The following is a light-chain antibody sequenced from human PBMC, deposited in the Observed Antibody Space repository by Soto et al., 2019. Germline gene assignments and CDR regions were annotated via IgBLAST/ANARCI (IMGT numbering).Light chain of an antibody. CDR1: QSVSSN. J-gene: IGKJ1*01. CDR3: QQYNNWPQT. CDR2: GAS. Sequence: EIVMTQSPATLSVSPGERATLSCRASQSVSSNLAWYQQKPGQAPRLLIYGASTRATGIQARFSGSGSGTDFTLTISSLQSEDFAVSYCQQYNNWPQTFGQGTKVEI. V-gene: IGKV3-15*01.